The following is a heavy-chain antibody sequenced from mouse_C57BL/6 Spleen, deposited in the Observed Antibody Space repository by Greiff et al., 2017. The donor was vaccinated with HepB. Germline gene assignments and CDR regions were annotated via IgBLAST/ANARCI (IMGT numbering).Heavy chain of an antibody. D-gene: IGHD3-2*02. Sequence: VQLQQSGPELVKPGASVKISCTASGYSFTGYYMNWVKQSPEKSLEWIGEINPSTGGTTYNQKFKAKSTLTVYKSSSTAYMQFKSLTSEDSAVYSWARSKESSGNGRYSMDYWGQGTSVTVSS. CDR3: ARSKESSGNGRYSMDY. CDR2: INPSTGGT. V-gene: IGHV1-42*01. J-gene: IGHJ4*01. CDR1: GYSFTGYY.